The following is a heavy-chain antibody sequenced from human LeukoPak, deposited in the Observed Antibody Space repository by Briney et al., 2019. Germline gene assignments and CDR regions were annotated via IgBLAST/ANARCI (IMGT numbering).Heavy chain of an antibody. CDR2: IYHSGST. V-gene: IGHV4-38-2*01. Sequence: SETLSLTCAVSGYSISSGYYWGWSRQPPGKGLEWIGSIYHSGSTYYNPSLKSRVTISVDTSKNQFSLKLSSVTAADTAVYYCAREGGYSGYLAKGELDYWGQGTLVTVSS. J-gene: IGHJ4*02. D-gene: IGHD5-12*01. CDR1: GYSISSGYY. CDR3: AREGGYSGYLAKGELDY.